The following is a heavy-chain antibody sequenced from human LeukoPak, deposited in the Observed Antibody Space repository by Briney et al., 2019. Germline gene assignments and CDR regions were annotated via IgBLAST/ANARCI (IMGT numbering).Heavy chain of an antibody. CDR2: IDTNTGNP. D-gene: IGHD3-3*02. CDR3: ARGPAQLAFDY. V-gene: IGHV7-4-1*01. J-gene: IGHJ4*02. Sequence: ASVKVSCKGSGYTFTKYAISWVRQAPGQGLEYMGWIDTNTGNPTYAQGFTGRFVFSLDTSDSTAYLQIPSLKAEDTAVYYCARGPAQLAFDYWGQGTLVTVSS. CDR1: GYTFTKYA.